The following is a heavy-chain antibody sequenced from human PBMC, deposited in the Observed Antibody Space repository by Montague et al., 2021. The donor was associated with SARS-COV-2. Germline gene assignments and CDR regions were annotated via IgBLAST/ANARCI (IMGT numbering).Heavy chain of an antibody. D-gene: IGHD3-3*01. V-gene: IGHV4-59*08. CDR1: GGSISSYY. CDR2: ICYSGST. Sequence: SETLSLTCTVSGGSISSYYWSWIRQPPGKGLEWVGYICYSGSTNXNPSLKSRGTISVDTSKTQFSLRLSSVTAADTAVDYCARHSFNTIFGVVIIPAYFDYWGHGTLVTVSS. CDR3: ARHSFNTIFGVVIIPAYFDY. J-gene: IGHJ4*01.